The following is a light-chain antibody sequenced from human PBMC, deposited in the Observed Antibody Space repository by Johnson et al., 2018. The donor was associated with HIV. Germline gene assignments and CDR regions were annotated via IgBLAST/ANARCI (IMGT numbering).Light chain of an antibody. V-gene: IGLV1-51*01. CDR3: GTWDSSLSAVV. CDR2: ANN. CDR1: SSNIGNNR. J-gene: IGLJ1*01. Sequence: QSVLTQPPSVSAAPGQKVTISCSGSSSNIGNNRVSWYQQLPGTAPKLLIYANNKRPSGIPDRFSGSKSGTSATLGITGLQNGDEADYYCGTWDSSLSAVVFGTGTKVTVL.